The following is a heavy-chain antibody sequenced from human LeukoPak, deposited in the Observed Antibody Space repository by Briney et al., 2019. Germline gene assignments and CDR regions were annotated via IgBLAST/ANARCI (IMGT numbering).Heavy chain of an antibody. CDR3: ARVFVAAAGTGDDY. V-gene: IGHV1-46*01. Sequence: AASVKVSCKASGYTFTSYYMHWVRQAPGQGLEWMGIIHPSGGSTSYAQKFQGRVTMTRDMSTSTVYRELSSLRSEGTAVYYCARVFVAAAGTGDDYWGQGTLVTVSS. CDR2: IHPSGGST. J-gene: IGHJ4*02. CDR1: GYTFTSYY. D-gene: IGHD6-13*01.